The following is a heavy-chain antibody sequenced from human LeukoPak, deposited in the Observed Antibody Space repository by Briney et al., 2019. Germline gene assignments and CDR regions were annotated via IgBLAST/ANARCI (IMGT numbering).Heavy chain of an antibody. D-gene: IGHD3-3*01. Sequence: GSLRLSCAASGFTFSDYYMSWIRQPPGKGLEWIGYIYYSGSTNYNPSLKSRVTISVDTSKNQFSLKLSSVTAADTAVYYCARYNYDFWSGYSKWFDPWGQGTLVTVSS. CDR1: GFTFSDYY. CDR3: ARYNYDFWSGYSKWFDP. J-gene: IGHJ5*02. CDR2: IYYSGST. V-gene: IGHV4-59*01.